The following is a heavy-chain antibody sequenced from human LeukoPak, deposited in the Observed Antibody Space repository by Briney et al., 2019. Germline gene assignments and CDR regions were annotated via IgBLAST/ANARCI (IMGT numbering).Heavy chain of an antibody. Sequence: SETLSLTCTVSGGSVSSGSYYWSWIRQPPGKGLEWIGYIYYSGNTNYNPSLKSRVTISVDTSKKQFSLKLSSVTAADTAVYYCAREGPTATSIDYWGQGTLVTVSS. D-gene: IGHD2-21*02. CDR2: IYYSGNT. J-gene: IGHJ4*02. V-gene: IGHV4-61*01. CDR3: AREGPTATSIDY. CDR1: GGSVSSGSYY.